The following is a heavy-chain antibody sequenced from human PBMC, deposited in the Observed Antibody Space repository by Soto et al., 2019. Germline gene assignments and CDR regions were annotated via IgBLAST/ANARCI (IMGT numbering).Heavy chain of an antibody. D-gene: IGHD3-16*01. CDR1: GGSFSGYY. CDR3: ARGNKKGGYYYYYMDV. CDR2: INHSGST. J-gene: IGHJ6*03. Sequence: SETLSLTCAVYGGSFSGYYWSWIRQPPGKGLEWIGEINHSGSTNYNPSLKSRVTISVDTSKNQFSLKLSSVTAADKAVYYCARGNKKGGYYYYYMDVWGKGTTVTVSS. V-gene: IGHV4-34*01.